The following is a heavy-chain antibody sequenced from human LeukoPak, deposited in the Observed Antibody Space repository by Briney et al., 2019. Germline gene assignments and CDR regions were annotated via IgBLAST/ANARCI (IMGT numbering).Heavy chain of an antibody. D-gene: IGHD6-13*01. CDR1: GFTFSSYG. J-gene: IGHJ4*02. CDR2: ISYDGSNK. Sequence: PGRSLRLSCAASGFTFSSYGMHWVRQAPGKGLEWVAVISYDGSNKYYADSVKGRFTISRDNSKNTLYLQMNSLRAEDTAVYYCANLDPGSSSWDDYWGQGTLVTVSS. CDR3: ANLDPGSSSWDDY. V-gene: IGHV3-30*18.